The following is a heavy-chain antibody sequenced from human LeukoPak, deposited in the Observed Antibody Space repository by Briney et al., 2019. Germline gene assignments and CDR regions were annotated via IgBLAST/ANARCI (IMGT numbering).Heavy chain of an antibody. CDR1: GFTFTNSA. Sequence: GTSVKVSCKASGFTFTNSAMQWVRQTRGQRLEWIGWIVVGSGNTNYAQKFQERVTITGDMSTSTAYMELSSLRSEDTAVYYCAADRGYGDFCGMDVWGHGTTVTVSS. J-gene: IGHJ6*02. V-gene: IGHV1-58*02. CDR2: IVVGSGNT. CDR3: AADRGYGDFCGMDV. D-gene: IGHD4-17*01.